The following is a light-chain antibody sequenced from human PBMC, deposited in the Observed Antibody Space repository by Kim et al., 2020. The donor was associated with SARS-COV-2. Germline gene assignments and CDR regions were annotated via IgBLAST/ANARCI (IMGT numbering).Light chain of an antibody. Sequence: EILMTQSPATLSVSPGERATLSCRASQSVSSDLAWYQQKPGQAPRLLIYGASTRATGIPARFSGSGSWTEFTLTISSLQSEDFAVYYCQQYNNWPPWTFGQGTKVDIK. CDR3: QQYNNWPPWT. CDR1: QSVSSD. CDR2: GAS. J-gene: IGKJ1*01. V-gene: IGKV3-15*01.